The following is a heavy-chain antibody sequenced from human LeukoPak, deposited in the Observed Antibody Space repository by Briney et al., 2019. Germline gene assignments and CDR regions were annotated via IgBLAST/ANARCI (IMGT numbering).Heavy chain of an antibody. J-gene: IGHJ4*02. CDR1: GYTLTELS. CDR2: FDPEDGET. CDR3: ARNDYSNNGPFDY. D-gene: IGHD4-11*01. Sequence: ASVKVSCKVSGYTLTELSMHWVRQAPGKGLEWMGGFDPEDGETSYAQKFQGRVTMTRDTSTSTVYMELSSLRSEDTAVYYCARNDYSNNGPFDYWGQGTLVTVSS. V-gene: IGHV1-24*01.